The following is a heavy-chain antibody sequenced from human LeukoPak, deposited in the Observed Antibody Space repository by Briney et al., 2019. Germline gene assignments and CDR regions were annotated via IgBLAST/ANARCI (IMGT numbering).Heavy chain of an antibody. J-gene: IGHJ5*02. CDR3: ARVASGSYNWFDP. CDR2: ITSGTTYI. V-gene: IGHV3-21*01. CDR1: GFTFSDYN. D-gene: IGHD3-10*01. Sequence: GGSLRLSCAASGFTFSDYNMNWVHQSPEKGLEWVSSITSGTTYIYYADSVRGRFTLSRDNAKNSLYLQMNSLRAEDTAVYYCARVASGSYNWFDPWGQGTLVTVHS.